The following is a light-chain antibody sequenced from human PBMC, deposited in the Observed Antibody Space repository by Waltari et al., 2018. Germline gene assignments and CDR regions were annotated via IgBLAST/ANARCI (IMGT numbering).Light chain of an antibody. J-gene: IGLJ3*02. V-gene: IGLV4-69*01. CDR1: SGHTSSA. CDR2: LNSDGSH. Sequence: QLVLTQSPSASASLGAPVNPTCTLSSGHTSSATACKQQQPEKGPRYLMKLNSDGSHSKGDGIPDRFSGSSSGAERYLTISSLQSEDEADYYCQTWGTGIRVFGGGTKLTVL. CDR3: QTWGTGIRV.